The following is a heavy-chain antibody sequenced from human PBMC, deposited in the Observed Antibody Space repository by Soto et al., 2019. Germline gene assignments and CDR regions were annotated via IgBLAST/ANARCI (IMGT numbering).Heavy chain of an antibody. CDR1: GGSFNTYA. J-gene: IGHJ4*02. V-gene: IGHV1-69*11. D-gene: IGHD3-22*01. CDR2: VIVVLATS. Sequence: QVQLVQSGGEVKRPGSSVKISCKASGGSFNTYAISWMRQAPGHGLEWMGTVIVVLATSNYAQRFQGRVTIRADVSTSTVYMEIRKLRSEDTAVYFCAAGDYTDGSGYGDWGQGTLVTVSS. CDR3: AAGDYTDGSGYGD.